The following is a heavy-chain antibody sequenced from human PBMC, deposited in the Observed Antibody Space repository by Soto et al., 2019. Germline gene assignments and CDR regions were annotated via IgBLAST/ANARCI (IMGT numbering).Heavy chain of an antibody. J-gene: IGHJ6*02. V-gene: IGHV6-1*01. CDR1: GDSVSSNSAA. Sequence: SQTLSLTCAISGDSVSSNSAAWNWIRQSPSRGLEWLGRTYYRSKWYNDYAVSVKSRITINPDTSKNQFSLQLNPVTPEDTAVYYCAREAEGGSGTYRYYGMDVWGQGTTVTVSS. D-gene: IGHD3-10*01. CDR2: TYYRSKWYN. CDR3: AREAEGGSGTYRYYGMDV.